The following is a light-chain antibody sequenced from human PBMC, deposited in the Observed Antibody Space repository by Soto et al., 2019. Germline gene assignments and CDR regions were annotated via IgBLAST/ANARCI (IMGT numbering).Light chain of an antibody. V-gene: IGKV3-15*01. J-gene: IGKJ4*01. CDR2: GAS. CDR1: QSVSSH. CDR3: KQYNNGPLT. Sequence: EIVMTQSPVIVSVSPGERATLSCRASQSVSSHLAWYQQKPGQAPTLLIYGASTRAAGIPVRFSGSASGTDFTLTITSLQSVDFAVYYCKQYNNGPLTFGGGPNVDIK.